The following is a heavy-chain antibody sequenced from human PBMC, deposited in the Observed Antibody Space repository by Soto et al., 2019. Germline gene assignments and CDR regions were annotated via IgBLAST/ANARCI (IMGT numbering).Heavy chain of an antibody. D-gene: IGHD6-19*01. V-gene: IGHV4-59*01. CDR1: RYSIPNYY. J-gene: IGHJ4*02. CDR3: ASTKKWLAFDY. CDR2: FYNSGNT. Sequence: TLSLTCPFNRYSIPNYYWTRIPQSPRQGLEWIGCFYNSGNTNYNPSLKSRVTISVDTSNNQFSLRVNSVTAADTAVYYCASTKKWLAFDYWGQGALVTVSS.